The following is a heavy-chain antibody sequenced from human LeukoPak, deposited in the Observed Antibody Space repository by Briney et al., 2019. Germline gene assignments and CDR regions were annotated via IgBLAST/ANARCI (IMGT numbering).Heavy chain of an antibody. J-gene: IGHJ6*03. V-gene: IGHV4-39*01. CDR2: IYYSGST. CDR1: GGSISSSSNY. D-gene: IGHD4-17*01. CDR3: ARHPERTYGDYYVYYMDV. Sequence: SETLSLTCTVSGGSISSSSNYWGWLRQPPGKGLEWFGTIYYSGSTYYNPSLESRVTISVDTSKNQFSLRLTPVTAADSAVYYCARHPERTYGDYYVYYMDVWGKGTTVTVSS.